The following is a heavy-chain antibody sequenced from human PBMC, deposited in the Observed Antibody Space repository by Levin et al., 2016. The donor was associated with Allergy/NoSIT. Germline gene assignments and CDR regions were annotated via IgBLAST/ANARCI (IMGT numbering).Heavy chain of an antibody. CDR1: GYTFTSYD. CDR3: AKNSYGQGGYYYYGMDV. Sequence: ASVKVSCKASGYTFTSYDINWVRQATGQGLEWIGGITTNSGNTGYAQRFQGRVTMTRNTSISTAYMELSSLRSEDTAVYYCAKNSYGQGGYYYYGMDVWGQGTTVTVSS. CDR2: ITTNSGNT. V-gene: IGHV1-8*01. D-gene: IGHD5-18*01. J-gene: IGHJ6*02.